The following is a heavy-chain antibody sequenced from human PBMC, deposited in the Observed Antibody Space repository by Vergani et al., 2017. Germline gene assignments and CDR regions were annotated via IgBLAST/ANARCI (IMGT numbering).Heavy chain of an antibody. D-gene: IGHD3-22*01. V-gene: IGHV3-23*01. Sequence: EVQLLESGGNLVQPGGSLRLSCAASGFTFTNFAMTWVRQAPGEGLEWVSGISGSGGFTYYADSVKGRFTISRDNSKNTMFLQMNKLRAEDTAVYSCAKDKVPGYYDSCGYCDYWGQGTLVTVSS. CDR1: GFTFTNFA. CDR2: ISGSGGFT. CDR3: AKDKVPGYYDSCGYCDY. J-gene: IGHJ4*02.